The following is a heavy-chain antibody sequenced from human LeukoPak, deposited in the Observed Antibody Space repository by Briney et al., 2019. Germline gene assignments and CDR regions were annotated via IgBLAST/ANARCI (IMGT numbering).Heavy chain of an antibody. CDR1: GFTVSSND. V-gene: IGHV3-66*01. J-gene: IGHJ4*02. CDR3: ARDRPGDGYFDY. Sequence: GGPLRHSCAASGFTVSSNDMTWVRETPGKGLEWVSIIYSGGKTYYADSVKGRFTISRDNSKNTLYLQINSLRAEDTAEFYCARDRPGDGYFDYWGQGTLVTVSS. D-gene: IGHD3-10*01. CDR2: IYSGGKT.